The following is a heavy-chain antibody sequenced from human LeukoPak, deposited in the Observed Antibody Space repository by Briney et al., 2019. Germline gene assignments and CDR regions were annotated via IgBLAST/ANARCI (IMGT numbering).Heavy chain of an antibody. J-gene: IGHJ5*02. Sequence: GGSLRLSCAASGFTSSSYAMSWVRQAPGKGLEWVSAISGSGGSTYYADSVKGRFTISRDNSKNTLYLQMNSLRAEDTAVYYCAKVERVVVAATSWFDPWGQGTLVTVSS. CDR2: ISGSGGST. V-gene: IGHV3-23*01. CDR3: AKVERVVVAATSWFDP. CDR1: GFTSSSYA. D-gene: IGHD2-15*01.